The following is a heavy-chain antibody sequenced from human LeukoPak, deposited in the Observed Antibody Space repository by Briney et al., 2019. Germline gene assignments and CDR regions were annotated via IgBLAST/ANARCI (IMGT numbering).Heavy chain of an antibody. Sequence: GSLSLSCAASGFSFDDYGMSWVRHVPGKGLEWVSGTNWDGASTGYADSVKGRFTISRDNVKNFLYLQMNSLRVEDTALYFCGRVYCSTTSCYDYYDYYTDVWGKGTTVTVSS. CDR3: GRVYCSTTSCYDYYDYYTDV. D-gene: IGHD2-2*01. J-gene: IGHJ6*03. V-gene: IGHV3-20*04. CDR1: GFSFDDYG. CDR2: TNWDGAST.